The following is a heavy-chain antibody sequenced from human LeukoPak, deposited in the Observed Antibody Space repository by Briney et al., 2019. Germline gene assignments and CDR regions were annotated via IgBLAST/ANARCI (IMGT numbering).Heavy chain of an antibody. V-gene: IGHV1-24*01. J-gene: IGHJ4*02. D-gene: IGHD5-18*01. CDR2: FDPEDGET. CDR3: AIAIMDTALFDY. Sequence: ASVKVSCKVSGYTLTELSMHWVRQAPGKGLEWMGGFDPEDGETIYAQKFQGRVTMPEDTSTDTAYMELSSLRSEDTAVYYCAIAIMDTALFDYWGQGTLVTVSS. CDR1: GYTLTELS.